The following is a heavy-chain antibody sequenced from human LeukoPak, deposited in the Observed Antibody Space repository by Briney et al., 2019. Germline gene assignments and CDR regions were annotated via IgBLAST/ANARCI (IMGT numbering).Heavy chain of an antibody. D-gene: IGHD1-14*01. V-gene: IGHV4-34*01. CDR3: ARGRKNFFDY. CDR2: INHSGST. J-gene: IGHJ4*02. CDR1: GGSFSGYY. Sequence: SETLSLTCAVYGGSFSGYYWSWIRQPPGKGLEWIGEINHSGSTNYNPSLKSRVTISVDTSKNQFSLKLSSVTAAGTAVYYCARGRKNFFDYWGQGTLVTVSS.